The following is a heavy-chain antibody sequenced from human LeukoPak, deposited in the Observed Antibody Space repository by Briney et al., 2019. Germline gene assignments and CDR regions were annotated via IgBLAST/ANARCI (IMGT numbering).Heavy chain of an antibody. D-gene: IGHD5-24*01. Sequence: GGSLRLSCAASGFSFSGSAMSWVRQAPGKGLGWVSGITGTGGSTYYADSVKGRFTISRDNSRNTLFLQMNSLRAEDTAVYYCAKKMATIDCWGQGTLVTVSS. J-gene: IGHJ4*02. CDR1: GFSFSGSA. CDR2: ITGTGGST. V-gene: IGHV3-23*01. CDR3: AKKMATIDC.